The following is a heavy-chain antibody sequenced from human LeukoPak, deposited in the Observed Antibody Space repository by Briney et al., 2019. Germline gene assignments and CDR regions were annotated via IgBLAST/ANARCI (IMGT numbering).Heavy chain of an antibody. Sequence: GGSLRLSCAAPGFTFSSHGMSWVRQAPGKGLEWVSTISGSGDYTYYADSVKGRFTISRDNSKNTLYLQMNSLRAEDTAVYYCAKVTYGSGTYGAFDSWGQGTLVTVSS. CDR2: ISGSGDYT. D-gene: IGHD3-10*01. V-gene: IGHV3-23*01. CDR1: GFTFSSHG. CDR3: AKVTYGSGTYGAFDS. J-gene: IGHJ4*02.